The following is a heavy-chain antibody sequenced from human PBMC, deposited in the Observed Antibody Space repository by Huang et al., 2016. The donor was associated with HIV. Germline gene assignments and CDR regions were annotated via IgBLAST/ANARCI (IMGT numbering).Heavy chain of an antibody. V-gene: IGHV3-74*01. CDR3: VRDPRIQSWLNYFDY. CDR1: GFTFSSYW. CDR2: INSDWSRS. Sequence: EVQLVESGGGLVQPGGSLRLSCAASGFTFSSYWMHWVRQAPGKGLVWVSSINSDWSRSGYAESVKGRFTISRDNAKNTLYLQMNSLRAEDTAVYYCVRDPRIQSWLNYFDYWGQGTLVSVSS. J-gene: IGHJ4*02. D-gene: IGHD3-22*01.